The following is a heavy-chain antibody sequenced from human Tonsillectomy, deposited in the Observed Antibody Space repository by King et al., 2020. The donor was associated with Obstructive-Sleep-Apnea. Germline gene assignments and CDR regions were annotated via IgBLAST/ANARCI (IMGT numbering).Heavy chain of an antibody. V-gene: IGHV3-64D*09. D-gene: IGHD3-3*01. CDR3: VKDKNYDFWSGQLDY. CDR1: GFTFSSYA. CDR2: ISSNGGST. Sequence: VQLVESGGGLVQPGGSLRLSCSASGFTFSSYAMHWVRQAPGKGLEYVSAISSNGGSTYYADSVKGRFTISRDNSKNTLYLKMSSLRAEDTAVYYCVKDKNYDFWSGQLDYWGQGTLVTVSS. J-gene: IGHJ4*02.